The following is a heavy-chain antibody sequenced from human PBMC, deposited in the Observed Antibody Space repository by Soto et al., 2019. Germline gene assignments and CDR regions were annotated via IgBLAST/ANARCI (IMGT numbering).Heavy chain of an antibody. V-gene: IGHV6-1*01. CDR2: TYYRSKWYN. J-gene: IGHJ6*02. Sequence: SQTLSLTCAISGDSVSSNSAAWNWIRQSPSRGLEWLGRTYYRSKWYNDYAVPVKSRITINPDTSKNQFSLQLNSVTPEDTAVYYCARVSFVRTTTKYSGYDSDYYYGMDVWGQGTTVTVSS. D-gene: IGHD5-12*01. CDR3: ARVSFVRTTTKYSGYDSDYYYGMDV. CDR1: GDSVSSNSAA.